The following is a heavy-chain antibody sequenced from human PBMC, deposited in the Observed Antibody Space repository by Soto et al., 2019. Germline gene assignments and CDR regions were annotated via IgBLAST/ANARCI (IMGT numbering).Heavy chain of an antibody. CDR3: VRDRYTNSRELFQH. CDR2: VWYDGNKK. CDR1: GFTFSTYG. Sequence: QVQLVESGGGVVQPGRSLRLSCSTSGFTFSTYGMHWVRQAPGKGLEWVALVWYDGNKKKYADSVKGRFTASRDNSKNTLYLQMNSLRADDTAVYYCVRDRYTNSRELFQHWGQGTLVTVSS. V-gene: IGHV3-33*01. J-gene: IGHJ1*01. D-gene: IGHD2-2*02.